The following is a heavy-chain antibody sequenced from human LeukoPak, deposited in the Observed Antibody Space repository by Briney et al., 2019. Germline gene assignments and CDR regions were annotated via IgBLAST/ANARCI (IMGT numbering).Heavy chain of an antibody. Sequence: GGSLRLSCAASGFTFSSYAMSWVRQAPGKGLEGVAVISYDGSNKYYADSVKGRFTISTDNAKNSLNLQMNSLRVEDTAVYYCARGPPYGSRSDFLDYWGLGTLVTVSS. CDR3: ARGPPYGSRSDFLDY. CDR2: ISYDGSNK. D-gene: IGHD3-10*01. CDR1: GFTFSSYA. V-gene: IGHV3-30-3*01. J-gene: IGHJ4*02.